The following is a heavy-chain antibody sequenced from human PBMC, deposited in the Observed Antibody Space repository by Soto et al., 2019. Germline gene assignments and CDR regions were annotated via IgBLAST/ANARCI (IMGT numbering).Heavy chain of an antibody. CDR1: GYTFTNYY. V-gene: IGHV1-46*01. CDR2: INPTSGST. CDR3: ARDLAAGDH. J-gene: IGHJ4*02. D-gene: IGHD6-13*01. Sequence: QVQLVQSGAEVKKPGALVKVSCKASGYTFTNYYIHWVRQAPGQGLEWMGIINPTSGSTNYAQKFQGRVTLTYDTSTTTVYMELSGLRSEDTAVLYCARDLAAGDHWGQGTLVTVSS.